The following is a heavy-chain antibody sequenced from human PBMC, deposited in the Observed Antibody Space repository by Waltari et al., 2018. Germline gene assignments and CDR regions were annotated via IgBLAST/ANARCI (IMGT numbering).Heavy chain of an antibody. D-gene: IGHD4-17*01. J-gene: IGHJ4*02. CDR2: INPNSGGT. V-gene: IGHV1-2*06. CDR3: ARLTTVTDY. Sequence: QVQLVQSGSELKKPGASMEISCKASGYTFTGYYMHWVRQAPGQGLEWMGRINPNSGGTNYAQKFQGRVTMTRDTSISTAYMELSMLRSDDTAVYYCARLTTVTDYWGQGTLVTVSS. CDR1: GYTFTGYY.